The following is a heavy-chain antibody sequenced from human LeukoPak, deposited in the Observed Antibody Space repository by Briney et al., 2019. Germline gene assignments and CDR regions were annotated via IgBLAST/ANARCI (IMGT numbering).Heavy chain of an antibody. CDR2: IWYDGSNK. CDR1: GFTFSSYG. CDR3: ARDHGPYYDFWSGYCGY. D-gene: IGHD3-3*01. V-gene: IGHV3-33*01. Sequence: PGGSLRLSCAASGFTFSSYGMHWVRQAPGKGLEWVAVIWYDGSNKYYADSVKGRFTISRDNSKNTLYLQMNSLRAEDTAVYYCARDHGPYYDFWSGYCGYWGQGTLVTVSS. J-gene: IGHJ4*02.